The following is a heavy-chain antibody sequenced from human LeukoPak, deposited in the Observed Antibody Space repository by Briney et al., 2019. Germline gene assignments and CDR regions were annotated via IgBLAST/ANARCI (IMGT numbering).Heavy chain of an antibody. CDR1: GGSISSYY. J-gene: IGHJ6*02. V-gene: IGHV4-4*07. Sequence: SETLSLTCTVSGGSISSYYWSWIRQPAGKGLEWIGRIYTSGSTNYNPSLKSRVTMSVDTSKNQFSLKLSSVTAADTAVYNCARGYLWNWGNYYYYYGMDVWGQGTTVTVSS. CDR3: ARGYLWNWGNYYYYYGMDV. D-gene: IGHD7-27*01. CDR2: IYTSGST.